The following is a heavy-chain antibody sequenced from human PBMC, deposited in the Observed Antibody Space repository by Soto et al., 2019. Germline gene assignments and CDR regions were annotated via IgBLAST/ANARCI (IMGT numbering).Heavy chain of an antibody. Sequence: QVQLQQSGPGLVKPSETLSLTCSVSGDTISNYYWSWIRQPPGKGLEWIGYNYYSGSTNYNPSFKSRVTISVDTSKNQFFLDLNNVTAADTAVYYCARPHNLGGYGFDIWDQGTTVTVSS. V-gene: IGHV4-59*01. CDR2: NYYSGST. J-gene: IGHJ3*02. D-gene: IGHD3-16*01. CDR3: ARPHNLGGYGFDI. CDR1: GDTISNYY.